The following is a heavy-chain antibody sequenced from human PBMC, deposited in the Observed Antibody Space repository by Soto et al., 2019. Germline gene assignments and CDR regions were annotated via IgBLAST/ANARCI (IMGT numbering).Heavy chain of an antibody. J-gene: IGHJ6*02. CDR1: GYTFTSYA. CDR3: ARDRVFGVVNTRYYYYGMDV. D-gene: IGHD3-3*01. V-gene: IGHV7-4-1*01. Sequence: QVQLVQSGSELKKPGASVKVSCKASGYTFTSYAMNWVRQAPGQGLEWMGWINTNTGNPTYAQGLTGRFVFSLDTSVSTASLQICSLNAEDTAVYYCARDRVFGVVNTRYYYYGMDVWGQGTTVTVSS. CDR2: INTNTGNP.